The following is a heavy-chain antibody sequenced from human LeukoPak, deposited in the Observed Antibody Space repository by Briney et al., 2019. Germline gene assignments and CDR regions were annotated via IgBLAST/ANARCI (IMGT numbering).Heavy chain of an antibody. V-gene: IGHV3-15*01. CDR3: ARVGNIDAFDI. Sequence: PGGSLRLSCAASGFTFSNAWMSWVRQAPGKGLEWVGRIKSKTDGGTTDYAAPVKGRFTISRDNSKNTLYLQMGSLRAEDMAVYYCARVGNIDAFDIWGQGTMVTVSS. CDR2: IKSKTDGGTT. CDR1: GFTFSNAW. J-gene: IGHJ3*02. D-gene: IGHD1-26*01.